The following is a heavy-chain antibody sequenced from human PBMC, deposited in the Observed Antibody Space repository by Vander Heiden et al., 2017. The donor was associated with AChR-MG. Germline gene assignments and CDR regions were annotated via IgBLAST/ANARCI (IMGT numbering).Heavy chain of an antibody. Sequence: QVQLQQSGPGLVKPSQTLSLTCAISGDSVSSNSAAWNWIRQSQSRGLEWLGRTYYRSKWYNDYAVSVKSRITINPDTSKNQFSLQLNSVTPEDTAVYYCARDLNGDLPGDQDYWYFDLWGRGTLVTVSS. CDR3: ARDLNGDLPGDQDYWYFDL. CDR2: TYYRSKWYN. D-gene: IGHD7-27*01. CDR1: GDSVSSNSAA. J-gene: IGHJ2*01. V-gene: IGHV6-1*01.